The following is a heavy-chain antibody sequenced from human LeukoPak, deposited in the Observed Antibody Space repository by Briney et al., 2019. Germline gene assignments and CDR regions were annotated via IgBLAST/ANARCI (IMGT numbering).Heavy chain of an antibody. V-gene: IGHV3-30*01. D-gene: IGHD6-19*01. CDR2: ISYDGSNK. Sequence: GGSLRLSCAASGFTFSSYAMHWVRQAPGKGLEWAAVISYDGSNKYYADSVKGRFTISRDNSKNTLYLQMNSLRAEDTAVYYCARDASSIAVAGTSPIHYYYYYYYMDVWGKGTTVTVSS. J-gene: IGHJ6*03. CDR1: GFTFSSYA. CDR3: ARDASSIAVAGTSPIHYYYYYYYMDV.